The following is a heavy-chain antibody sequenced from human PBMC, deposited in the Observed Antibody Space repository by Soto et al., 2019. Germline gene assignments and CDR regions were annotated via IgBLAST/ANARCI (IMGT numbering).Heavy chain of an antibody. CDR3: VRVVAIPGYPDN. D-gene: IGHD5-12*01. CDR2: INAGNGNT. Sequence: ASVKVSCKASGYTFTSYAMHWVRQAPGQRLEWMGWINAGNGNTKYSQKFQGRVTITRDTSASTAYMELSSLRSDDTAIYYCVRVVAIPGYPDNWGQGTLVTV. V-gene: IGHV1-3*01. CDR1: GYTFTSYA. J-gene: IGHJ4*02.